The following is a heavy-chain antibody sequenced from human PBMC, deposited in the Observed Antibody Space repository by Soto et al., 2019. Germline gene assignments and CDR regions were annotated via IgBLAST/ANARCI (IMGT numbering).Heavy chain of an antibody. Sequence: ASVKVSCKASGYTFTSYAIQWVRQAPGQRLEWMGWINPANGNSAYAQKFLGRVTITRDTSASTVFMELSSLRSDDTAVYYCARGGHIAVVTDSFASWGQGTLVTVSS. CDR1: GYTFTSYA. J-gene: IGHJ4*02. CDR3: ARGGHIAVVTDSFAS. V-gene: IGHV1-3*01. CDR2: INPANGNS. D-gene: IGHD2-21*02.